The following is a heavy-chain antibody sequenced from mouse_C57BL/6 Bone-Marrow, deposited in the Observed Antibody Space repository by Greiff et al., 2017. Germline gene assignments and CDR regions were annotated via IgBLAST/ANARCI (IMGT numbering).Heavy chain of an antibody. V-gene: IGHV1-52*01. CDR3: ARGGTNWGYYYAMDY. D-gene: IGHD4-1*01. CDR1: GYTFTSYW. J-gene: IGHJ4*01. Sequence: QVQLQQPGAELVRPGSSVKLSCKASGYTFTSYWMHWVKQRPIQGLDWIGNIDPSDSETHYNQTFKDKATLTVDKSSSTAYMQLSSLTSEDSAVYYCARGGTNWGYYYAMDYWGQGTSVTVSS. CDR2: IDPSDSET.